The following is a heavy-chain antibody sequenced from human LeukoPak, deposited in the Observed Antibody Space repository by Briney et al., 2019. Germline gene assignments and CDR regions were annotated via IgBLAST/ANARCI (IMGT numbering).Heavy chain of an antibody. D-gene: IGHD3-3*01. CDR1: GGSFSGYY. CDR2: INHSGST. Sequence: SETLSLTCAVYGGSFSGYYWSWIRQPPGKGLEWIGEINHSGSTNYNPSLKSRVTISVDTSKNQFSLKPSSVTAADTAVYYCARGRPISDFWSGHRYYYYMDVWGKGTTVTVSS. J-gene: IGHJ6*03. CDR3: ARGRPISDFWSGHRYYYYMDV. V-gene: IGHV4-34*01.